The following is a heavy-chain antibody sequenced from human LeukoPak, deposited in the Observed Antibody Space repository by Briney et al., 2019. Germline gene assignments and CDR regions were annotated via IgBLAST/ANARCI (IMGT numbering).Heavy chain of an antibody. V-gene: IGHV4-59*01. CDR2: IYYSGFT. CDR3: ARAVISFAGLIAKGFDS. CDR1: GGSFSTDY. Sequence: PAETLSLTCTVSGGSFSTDYWSWIRQPPGKGLEWIGYIYYSGFTDYNPSLKSRVTMSIDTSKNQFSLKLSSVTAADTAVYFCARAVISFAGLIAKGFDSWGRGTLVTISS. D-gene: IGHD2-21*01. J-gene: IGHJ4*02.